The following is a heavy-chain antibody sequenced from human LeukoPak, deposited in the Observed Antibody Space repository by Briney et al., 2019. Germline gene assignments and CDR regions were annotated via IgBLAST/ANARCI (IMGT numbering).Heavy chain of an antibody. CDR3: ARSRYYYGSGSQDI. CDR2: IYYSGST. Sequence: SETLSLTCTVSGGSISSSSYYWGWIRQPPGKGLEWIGSIYYSGSTYYNPSLKSRVTISVDTSKNQFSLKLSSVTAADTAVYYCARSRYYYGSGSQDIWGQGTMVTVSS. J-gene: IGHJ3*02. CDR1: GGSISSSSYY. V-gene: IGHV4-39*07. D-gene: IGHD3-10*01.